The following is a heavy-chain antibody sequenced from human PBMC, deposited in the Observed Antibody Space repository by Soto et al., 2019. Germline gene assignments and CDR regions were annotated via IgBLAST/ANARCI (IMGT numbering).Heavy chain of an antibody. D-gene: IGHD3-10*01. V-gene: IGHV1-69*13. CDR1: GGTFSSYA. J-gene: IGHJ3*02. CDR2: TIPIFGTT. Sequence: SVKVSCKASGGTFSSYAISWLRQAPGQGLEWMGGTIPIFGTTNYAEKFRGRVSITADESTSTAYVELSSLRSEDTAVYYCAGSFKYGSGTFDAFDIWGQGTMVTVSS. CDR3: AGSFKYGSGTFDAFDI.